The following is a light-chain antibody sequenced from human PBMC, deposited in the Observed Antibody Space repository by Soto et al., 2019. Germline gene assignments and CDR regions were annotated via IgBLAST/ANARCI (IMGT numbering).Light chain of an antibody. J-gene: IGKJ5*01. CDR3: QQYKNWPPIT. CDR1: QSVGSS. CDR2: GAS. Sequence: EIVMTQSPATLSVCPGERATLSFRASQSVGSSLAWYQQEPGQAPRLLIYGASTRATGIPARFSGSGSGTEFTLTISSLQSEDFAVYFCQQYKNWPPITFGQGTRLEI. V-gene: IGKV3-15*01.